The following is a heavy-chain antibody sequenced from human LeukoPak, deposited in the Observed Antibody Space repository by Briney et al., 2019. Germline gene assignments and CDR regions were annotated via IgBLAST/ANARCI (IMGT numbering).Heavy chain of an antibody. D-gene: IGHD6-19*01. CDR1: GFTFSTYS. V-gene: IGHV3-23*01. J-gene: IGHJ4*02. Sequence: PGESLRLSCAASGFTFSTYSMTWVRQGPGKGLEWVSSIYPNGGGTSYADSVKGRFTISRDNSKNTLYLQMSSLRTEDTAIYYCTRDVVPDSGWDLDYWGQGTLVTVSS. CDR2: IYPNGGGT. CDR3: TRDVVPDSGWDLDY.